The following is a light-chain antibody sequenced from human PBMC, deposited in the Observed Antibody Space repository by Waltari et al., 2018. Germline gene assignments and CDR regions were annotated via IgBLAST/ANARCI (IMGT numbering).Light chain of an antibody. CDR3: QQSYSTPLT. Sequence: EIVMTQSPVTLSVSPGERATLSCRASQSISSNLAWYQQKPGQSPRLLIHGASTRATGIPARFSGSGSGTDFTLTISSLQPEDFATYYCQQSYSTPLTFGQGTKVEIK. CDR1: QSISSN. V-gene: IGKV3-15*01. CDR2: GAS. J-gene: IGKJ1*01.